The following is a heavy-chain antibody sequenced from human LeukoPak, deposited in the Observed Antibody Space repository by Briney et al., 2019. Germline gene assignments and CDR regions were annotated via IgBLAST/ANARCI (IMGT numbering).Heavy chain of an antibody. CDR3: ARDSTPRDPYYDILTGLNWFDP. CDR2: IIPIFGTA. CDR1: GGTFSSYA. V-gene: IGHV1-69*13. J-gene: IGHJ5*02. D-gene: IGHD3-9*01. Sequence: SVKVSCKASGGTFSSYAISWVRQAPGQGLEWMGGIIPIFGTANYAQKFQGRVTITADESTSTAYMELSSLRSEDTAVYYCARDSTPRDPYYDILTGLNWFDPWGQGTLVTVSS.